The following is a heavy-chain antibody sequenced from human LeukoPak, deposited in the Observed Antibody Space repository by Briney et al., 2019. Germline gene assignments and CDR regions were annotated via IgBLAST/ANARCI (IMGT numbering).Heavy chain of an antibody. V-gene: IGHV4-34*01. J-gene: IGHJ4*02. Sequence: PSETLSLTCAVYGGSFSGYYWSWIRQPPGKGLEWIGEINHSGSTNYNPSLKSRVTISVDTSKNQFSLKLSSVTAADTAVYYCARRDINYYDSSGCPYWGQGALVTVSS. D-gene: IGHD3-22*01. CDR2: INHSGST. CDR3: ARRDINYYDSSGCPY. CDR1: GGSFSGYY.